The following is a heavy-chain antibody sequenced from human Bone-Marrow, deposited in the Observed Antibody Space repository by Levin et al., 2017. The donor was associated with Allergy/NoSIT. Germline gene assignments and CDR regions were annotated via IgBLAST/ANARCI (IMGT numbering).Heavy chain of an antibody. CDR3: VRGHSGWFQEEDY. J-gene: IGHJ4*02. CDR1: GFMFSDYG. CDR2: ISGTGEST. Sequence: GGSLRLSCEASGFMFSDYGMNWVRQAPGKGLEWVSGISGTGESTQYADSVKGRFAISRDNPRNTLNPQMNSLRVEDTAVYFCVRGHSGWFQEEDYWGQGILVTVSS. V-gene: IGHV3-23*01. D-gene: IGHD6-19*01.